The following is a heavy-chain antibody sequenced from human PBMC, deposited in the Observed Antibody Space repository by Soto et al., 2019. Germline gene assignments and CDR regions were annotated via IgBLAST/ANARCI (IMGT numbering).Heavy chain of an antibody. CDR1: GGSISSGGYY. V-gene: IGHV4-31*03. J-gene: IGHJ4*02. CDR3: ARGGGYNTAFDY. Sequence: QVQLQESGPGLVKPSQTLSLTCTVSGGSISSGGYYWSWIRQHPGKGLEWIGYIYYSGSTYYKPSLKSRXXIXVXMSKNQCSLKLSSVTAADTAVYYCARGGGYNTAFDYWGQGTLVTVSS. CDR2: IYYSGST. D-gene: IGHD5-12*01.